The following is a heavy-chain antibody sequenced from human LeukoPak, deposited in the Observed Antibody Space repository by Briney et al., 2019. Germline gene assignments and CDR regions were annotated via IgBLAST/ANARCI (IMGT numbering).Heavy chain of an antibody. CDR1: GGSISSYY. CDR3: ARADIVTGYSRFDP. V-gene: IGHV4-59*01. D-gene: IGHD3-9*01. Sequence: SETLSLTCTVSGGSISSYYWSWIRQPPGKGLEWIGYIYYSGSTNYNPSLKSRVPISVDTSKNQFSLKLSTVTAADPAVYYCARADIVTGYSRFDPWGQGTLVTVSS. J-gene: IGHJ5*02. CDR2: IYYSGST.